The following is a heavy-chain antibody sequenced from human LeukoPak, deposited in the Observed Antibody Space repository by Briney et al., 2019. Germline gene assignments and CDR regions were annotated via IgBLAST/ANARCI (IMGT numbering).Heavy chain of an antibody. V-gene: IGHV4-39*07. J-gene: IGHJ4*02. CDR2: IYHSGST. CDR3: ARARIALADGFDY. D-gene: IGHD6-19*01. CDR1: GGSISSGGYY. Sequence: SETLSLTCTVSGGSISSGGYYWGWIRQPPGKGLEWIGSIYHSGSTYYNPSLRGRVTISVDTSKNQFSLKLSSVTAADTAVYYCARARIALADGFDYWGQGTLVTVSS.